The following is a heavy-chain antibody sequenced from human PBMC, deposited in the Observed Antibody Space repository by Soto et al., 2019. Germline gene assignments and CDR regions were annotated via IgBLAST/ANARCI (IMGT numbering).Heavy chain of an antibody. D-gene: IGHD3-22*01. J-gene: IGHJ5*01. Sequence: SETLSLTCTVSGASFTDGSLFWGWIRQSPGKGVEWIASTYIGGMTYYNPSLRSRVTISVDTSKSQFSLRLNSVTAADTAVYYCATAHETFYPAGYYVNWFDTWGHGTLVTVSS. V-gene: IGHV4-39*01. CDR1: GASFTDGSLF. CDR3: ATAHETFYPAGYYVNWFDT. CDR2: TYIGGMT.